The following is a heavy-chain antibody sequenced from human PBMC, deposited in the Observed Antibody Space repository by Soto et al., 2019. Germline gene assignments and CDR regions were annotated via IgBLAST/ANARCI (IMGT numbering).Heavy chain of an antibody. CDR2: IIPILGTA. Sequence: QVQLVQSGAEVKKPGSSVKVSCKASGGTFSSYAISWVRQAPGQGLEWMGGIIPILGTANYAQKFQGRVTITADESTSTAYMELSSLRSEDTAVYYCARDPSRGWSGYYYYGMEVWGQGTTVTVSS. D-gene: IGHD6-19*01. J-gene: IGHJ6*02. CDR1: GGTFSSYA. CDR3: ARDPSRGWSGYYYYGMEV. V-gene: IGHV1-69*01.